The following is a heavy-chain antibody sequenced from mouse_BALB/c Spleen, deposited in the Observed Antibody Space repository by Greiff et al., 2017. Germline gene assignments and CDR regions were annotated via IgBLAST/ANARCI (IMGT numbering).Heavy chain of an antibody. V-gene: IGHV1-20*02. Sequence: EVQLVESGPELVKPGASVKISCTASGYSFTGYFMNWVMQSHGKSLEWIGRINPYNGDTFYNQKFKGKATLTVDKSSSTAHMELRSLASEDSAVYYCAKWRSNWYFDVWGAGTTVTVSA. CDR3: AKWRSNWYFDV. J-gene: IGHJ1*01. CDR2: INPYNGDT. D-gene: IGHD1-1*01. CDR1: GYSFTGYF.